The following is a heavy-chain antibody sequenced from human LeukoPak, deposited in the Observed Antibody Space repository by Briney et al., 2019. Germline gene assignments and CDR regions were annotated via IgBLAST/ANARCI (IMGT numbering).Heavy chain of an antibody. Sequence: AGGSPRLSCAASGFTFSSYAMHWVRQAPGKGLEWVAVISYDGSNEYYADSVKGRFTISRDNSKNTLYLQMNSLRAKDTAVYYCARDWGSTFDYWGQGTLVTVSS. V-gene: IGHV3-30-3*01. J-gene: IGHJ4*02. CDR3: ARDWGSTFDY. D-gene: IGHD3-16*01. CDR1: GFTFSSYA. CDR2: ISYDGSNE.